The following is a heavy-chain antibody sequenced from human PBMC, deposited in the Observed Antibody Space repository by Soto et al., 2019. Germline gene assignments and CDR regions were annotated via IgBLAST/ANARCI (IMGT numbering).Heavy chain of an antibody. CDR2: ISGSGGST. D-gene: IGHD6-19*01. CDR3: ARVAYGNGWIFDY. CDR1: GFTFSSYA. Sequence: PGGSLRLSCAASGFTFSSYAMSWVRQAPGKGREWVSAISGSGGSTYYADSVKGRFTISRDNSKNSLQLQMSSLRDEDTAIYFCARVAYGNGWIFDYWGQGTLVTVSS. J-gene: IGHJ4*01. V-gene: IGHV3-23*01.